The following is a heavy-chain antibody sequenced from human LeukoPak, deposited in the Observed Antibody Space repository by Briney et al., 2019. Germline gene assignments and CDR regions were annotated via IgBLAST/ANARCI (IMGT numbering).Heavy chain of an antibody. CDR2: ISGSGGST. D-gene: IGHD1-26*01. CDR3: AKCTWELLHPCY. V-gene: IGHV3-23*01. J-gene: IGHJ4*02. Sequence: GGSLRLSCAASGFTFSSYAMSWVRQAPGKGLELVSAISGSGGSTYYADSVKGRFTISRDNSKNTLYLQMNSLRAEDTAVYYCAKCTWELLHPCYWGQGTLVTVSS. CDR1: GFTFSSYA.